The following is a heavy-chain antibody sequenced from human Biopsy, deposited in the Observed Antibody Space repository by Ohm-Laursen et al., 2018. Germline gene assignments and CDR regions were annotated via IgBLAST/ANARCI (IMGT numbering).Heavy chain of an antibody. Sequence: GTLSLTCPVSGGSITADFWTWIRQTPGERLEWIGYRFHSGSPMYNPSLKSRVTISVDTSKIQFSLTLPSVTAADTAVYYCVRLNRRGNIIFFDYWGRGTLVTVSS. J-gene: IGHJ4*02. D-gene: IGHD3/OR15-3a*01. V-gene: IGHV4-59*08. CDR3: VRLNRRGNIIFFDY. CDR1: GGSITADF. CDR2: RFHSGSP.